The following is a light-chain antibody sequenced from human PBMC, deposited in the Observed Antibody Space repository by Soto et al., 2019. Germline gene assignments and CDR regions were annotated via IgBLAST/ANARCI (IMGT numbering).Light chain of an antibody. CDR2: DAS. CDR1: QDISNY. V-gene: IGKV1-33*01. J-gene: IGKJ4*01. Sequence: DIQMTQSPSSLSASVGDRVTITCQASQDISNYLNWYQQKPGKAPKLLIYDASNLETGVPSRFSGSGSGTDFTFTISSLQPEDIATHYCQQYDNLPLTSGARTKVDIK. CDR3: QQYDNLPLT.